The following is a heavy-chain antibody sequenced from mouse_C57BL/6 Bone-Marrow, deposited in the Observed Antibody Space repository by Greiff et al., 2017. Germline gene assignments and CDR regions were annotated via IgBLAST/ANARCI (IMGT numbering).Heavy chain of an antibody. Sequence: VQLQQSGAELVKPGASVKISCKASGYSFTDYYMNWVKQSNGKSLEWIGVINPNYGTTSYNQKFKGKATLTVDQSSSTAYMQLNSLTSEDSAVYYCARCGYYDSAHWYFDVGGTGTTVTVSS. CDR3: ARCGYYDSAHWYFDV. J-gene: IGHJ1*03. D-gene: IGHD1-1*01. V-gene: IGHV1-39*01. CDR1: GYSFTDYY. CDR2: INPNYGTT.